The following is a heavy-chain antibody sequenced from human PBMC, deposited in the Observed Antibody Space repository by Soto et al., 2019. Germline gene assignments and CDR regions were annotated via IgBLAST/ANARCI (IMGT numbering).Heavy chain of an antibody. Sequence: GGSLRLSCSAPGFTFSSYAMHWVRQAPGKGLEYVSAISSNGGSAYYADSVKGRFTISRDNSKNTLYLQMSSLRAEDTAVYYCVKESSTTIFNYWGQGTLVTVSS. J-gene: IGHJ4*02. CDR2: ISSNGGSA. V-gene: IGHV3-64D*06. CDR3: VKESSTTIFNY. CDR1: GFTFSSYA. D-gene: IGHD2-2*01.